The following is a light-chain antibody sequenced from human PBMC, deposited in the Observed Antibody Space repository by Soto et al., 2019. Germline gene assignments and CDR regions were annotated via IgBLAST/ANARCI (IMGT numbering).Light chain of an antibody. CDR2: DAS. CDR1: QTIGTS. J-gene: IGKJ1*01. V-gene: IGKV1-5*01. Sequence: DIQITQSPSTLSASVGDRVTITCRASQTIGTSLAWYQQKPGKAPKLLIYDASSLENGVPSKFSGSGSGTQFSLTISSLQPDDFATYYCQHYDTYSPWTFGQGTKVDIK. CDR3: QHYDTYSPWT.